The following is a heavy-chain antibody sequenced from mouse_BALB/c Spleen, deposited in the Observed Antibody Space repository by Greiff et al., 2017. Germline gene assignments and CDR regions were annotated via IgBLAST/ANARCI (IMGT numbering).Heavy chain of an antibody. CDR3: ATYYGSSPYAMDY. J-gene: IGHJ4*01. V-gene: IGHV1S34*01. CDR1: GYSFTGYY. CDR2: ISCYNGAT. D-gene: IGHD1-1*01. Sequence: LVKTGASVKISCKASGYSFTGYYMHWVKQSHGKSLEWIGYISCYNGATSYNQKFKGKATFTVDTSSSTAYMQFNSLTSEDSAVYYCATYYGSSPYAMDYWGQGTSVTVSS.